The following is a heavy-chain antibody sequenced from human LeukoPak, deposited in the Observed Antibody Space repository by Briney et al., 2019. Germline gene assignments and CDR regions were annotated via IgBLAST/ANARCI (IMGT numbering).Heavy chain of an antibody. CDR3: AHLEQYDLHSVN. CDR2: INHSGST. CDR1: GGSFSGYY. Sequence: SETLSLTCAVYGGSFSGYYWSWIRQPPGKGLEWIGEINHSGSTNCNPSLKSRVTISVDTSKNQFPRKLSSVTAADTAVYYCAHLEQYDLHSVNWGQGTLVTVSS. D-gene: IGHD3-16*01. V-gene: IGHV4-34*01. J-gene: IGHJ4*02.